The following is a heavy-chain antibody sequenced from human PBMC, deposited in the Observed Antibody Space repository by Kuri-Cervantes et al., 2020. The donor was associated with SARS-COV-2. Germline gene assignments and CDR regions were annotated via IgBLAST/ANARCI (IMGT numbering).Heavy chain of an antibody. CDR3: ARGPGRILRGGSSPASRPSFGYYYYMDV. Sequence: ASVKVSCKASGYTFTSYGISWVRQAPGQGLEWMGWTSAYNGNTNYAQKLQGRVTMTTDTSTSTAYMELRSLRSDDTAVYYCARGPGRILRGGSSPASRPSFGYYYYMDVWGKGTTVTVSS. V-gene: IGHV1-18*01. CDR1: GYTFTSYG. J-gene: IGHJ6*03. D-gene: IGHD6-6*01. CDR2: TSAYNGNT.